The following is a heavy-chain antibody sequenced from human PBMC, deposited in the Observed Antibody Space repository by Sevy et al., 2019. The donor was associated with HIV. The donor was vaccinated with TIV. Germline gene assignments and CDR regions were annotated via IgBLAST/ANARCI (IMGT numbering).Heavy chain of an antibody. CDR1: GFTFSSYW. Sequence: GGSLRLSCAASGFTFSSYWMSWVRQAPGKGLEWVANIKQDGSEKYYVDSVKGRFTISRDNAKNSLYLQMNSLRAEDTAVYYCARGQLYYDFWSGYFNDAFDIWGQRTMVTVSS. D-gene: IGHD3-3*01. V-gene: IGHV3-7*03. CDR2: IKQDGSEK. CDR3: ARGQLYYDFWSGYFNDAFDI. J-gene: IGHJ3*02.